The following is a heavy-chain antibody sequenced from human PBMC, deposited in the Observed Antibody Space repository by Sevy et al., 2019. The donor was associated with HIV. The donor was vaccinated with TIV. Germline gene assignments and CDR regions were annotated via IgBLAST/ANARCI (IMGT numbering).Heavy chain of an antibody. CDR3: ARGDYDSSGHDY. Sequence: GGSLRLSCAASGFTFSSYSMNWVRQAPGKGLEWVSSISSSSSYIYYADAMKGRFTISRDYAKDSLYLQMNSLGAEDTAGYYCARGDYDSSGHDYWGQGTLVTVSS. J-gene: IGHJ4*02. CDR2: ISSSSSYI. V-gene: IGHV3-21*01. D-gene: IGHD3-22*01. CDR1: GFTFSSYS.